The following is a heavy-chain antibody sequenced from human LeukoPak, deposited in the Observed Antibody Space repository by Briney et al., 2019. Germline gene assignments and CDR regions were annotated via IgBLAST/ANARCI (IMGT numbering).Heavy chain of an antibody. V-gene: IGHV4-4*07. J-gene: IGHJ4*02. CDR3: ARAVDTAMVNYFDY. CDR2: IYTSGST. CDR1: VGSISSYY. D-gene: IGHD5-18*01. Sequence: SETPSLTCTVSVGSISSYYWSWIRQPAGKGLEGIGRIYTSGSTNYNPSLKSRVTMSVDTCKNQFSLKLSSVTAADTAVYYCARAVDTAMVNYFDYWGQGTLVTVSS.